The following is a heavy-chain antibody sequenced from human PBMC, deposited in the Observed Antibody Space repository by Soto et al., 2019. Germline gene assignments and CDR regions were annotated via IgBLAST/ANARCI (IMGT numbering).Heavy chain of an antibody. V-gene: IGHV3-23*01. CDR1: GFPFSHYA. D-gene: IGHD6-19*01. CDR3: GKERRGSGWSVCNF. CDR2: ISGSGDSA. Sequence: VGSLRLSCTASGFPFSHYAMNWVRQGPGTRLEWVADISGSGDSARYADSVRGRFTISRDNSRDTLYLQMNSLRVDDTAVYYCGKERRGSGWSVCNFWGQGALVTVSS. J-gene: IGHJ4*02.